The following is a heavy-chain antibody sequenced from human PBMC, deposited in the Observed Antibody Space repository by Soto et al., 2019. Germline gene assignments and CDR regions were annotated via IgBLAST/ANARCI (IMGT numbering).Heavy chain of an antibody. V-gene: IGHV4-61*01. CDR3: ARDLKGSEDSSSSAFDI. CDR1: GGSVSSGSYY. Sequence: QVQLQESGPGLVKPSETLSLTCTVSGGSVSSGSYYWSWIRQPPGKGLEWIGYIYYSGSTNYNPSLKSRVTISVDTSKNQFSLNLSSVTAADTAVYYCARDLKGSEDSSSSAFDIWGQGTMVTVSS. D-gene: IGHD6-6*01. J-gene: IGHJ3*02. CDR2: IYYSGST.